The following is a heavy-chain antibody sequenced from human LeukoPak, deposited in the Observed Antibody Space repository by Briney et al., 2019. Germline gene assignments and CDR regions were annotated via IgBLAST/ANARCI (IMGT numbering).Heavy chain of an antibody. CDR1: GGSISSSSYY. J-gene: IGHJ3*02. V-gene: IGHV4-39*01. CDR2: IYYSGST. Sequence: SETLSLTCTVSGGSISSSSYYWGWIRQPPGKGLEWIGSIYYSGSTYYNPSLKSRVTISVDTSKNQFSLKLSSVTAADTAVYYCARHPRGIAFDIWGQGTMVTVSS. CDR3: ARHPRGIAFDI.